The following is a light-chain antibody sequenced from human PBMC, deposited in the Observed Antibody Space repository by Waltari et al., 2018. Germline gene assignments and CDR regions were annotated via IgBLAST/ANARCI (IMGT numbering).Light chain of an antibody. Sequence: DIVMTQSPDSLAVSLGERATINCKSSQSVLYSSNNKNYLTWYQKKPGQPPKLLIYWASTREPGVPDRFSGSGSGTDFTLTISSLQAEDVAVYYCQQYYNTPFTFGPGTKVDVK. CDR2: WAS. CDR3: QQYYNTPFT. CDR1: QSVLYSSNNKNY. V-gene: IGKV4-1*01. J-gene: IGKJ3*01.